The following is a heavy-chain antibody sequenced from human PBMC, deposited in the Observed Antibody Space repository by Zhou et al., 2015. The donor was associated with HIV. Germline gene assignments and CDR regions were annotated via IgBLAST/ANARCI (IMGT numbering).Heavy chain of an antibody. Sequence: EVHLVESGGGLIKPGGSLRLSCAASGFTFGDYAMSWFRQAPGKGLEWVGFIRTEAYGATTEYAASVKGRFTILRDDSKSIAYLQINSLKTEDTAMYYCAEGTTGGSLWGQGTLVTVSS. J-gene: IGHJ4*02. CDR2: IRTEAYGATT. V-gene: IGHV3-49*05. CDR1: GFTFGDYA. D-gene: IGHD1-1*01. CDR3: AEGTTGGSL.